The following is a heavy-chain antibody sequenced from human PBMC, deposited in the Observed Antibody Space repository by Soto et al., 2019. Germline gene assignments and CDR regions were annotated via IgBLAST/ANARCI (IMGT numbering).Heavy chain of an antibody. CDR1: GFTLSDHY. D-gene: IGHD1-1*01. Sequence: GGSLRLSCAASGFTLSDHYMDWVRQAPGKGLEWVGRTRNEANSYTTEYAASMKGRFSISRDDSKNSMYLQLNSLETEDTAVYYCARGAGEHQRSESYYYGLDVWGLGTTVTVS. V-gene: IGHV3-72*01. J-gene: IGHJ6*02. CDR3: ARGAGEHQRSESYYYGLDV. CDR2: TRNEANSYTT.